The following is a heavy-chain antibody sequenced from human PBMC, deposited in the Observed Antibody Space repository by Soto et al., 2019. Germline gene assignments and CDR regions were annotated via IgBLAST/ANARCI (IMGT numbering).Heavy chain of an antibody. CDR3: ASGQYSSAWYRAEYFQH. CDR2: IFYSGNP. V-gene: IGHV4-31*03. J-gene: IGHJ1*01. Sequence: SETLSLTCTVSAGSISRGGYYWSWIRQHPGKGLEWIGDIFYSGNPQYNPSLKSRVTISVDTSKNQFSLKLSSVTAADTAVYYCASGQYSSAWYRAEYFQHWGQGTLVTVSS. CDR1: AGSISRGGYY. D-gene: IGHD6-19*01.